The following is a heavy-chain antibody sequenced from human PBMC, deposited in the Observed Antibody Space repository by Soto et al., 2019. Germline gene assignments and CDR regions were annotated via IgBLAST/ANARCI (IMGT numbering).Heavy chain of an antibody. CDR2: INPNSGGT. D-gene: IGHD2-2*02. CDR1: GYTFSCYY. J-gene: IGHJ6*02. Sequence: SVKVACKASGYTFSCYYRHWLRQAPGQGLEWMGWINPNSGGTNYAQKFQGRVTVTRDTPTSTAYMELSRLTSDDTAVYYCARSLTEGYCTITGCYTRPMYGMDVWGQGTTVTVSS. V-gene: IGHV1-2*02. CDR3: ARSLTEGYCTITGCYTRPMYGMDV.